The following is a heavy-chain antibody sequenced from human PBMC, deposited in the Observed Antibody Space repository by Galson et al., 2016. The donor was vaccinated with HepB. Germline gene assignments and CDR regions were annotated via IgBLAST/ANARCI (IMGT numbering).Heavy chain of an antibody. Sequence: SLRLSCADSGFTFNTYGMNWVRQAPGKGLEWVSYISSASSIKYYADSVKGRFTISREDGENSLYLQMNSLRAGDTAVYHCARGLRAGYYWSFDVWGQGTTVTVSS. J-gene: IGHJ6*02. CDR1: GFTFNTYG. CDR3: ARGLRAGYYWSFDV. V-gene: IGHV3-48*01. D-gene: IGHD1-26*01. CDR2: ISSASSIK.